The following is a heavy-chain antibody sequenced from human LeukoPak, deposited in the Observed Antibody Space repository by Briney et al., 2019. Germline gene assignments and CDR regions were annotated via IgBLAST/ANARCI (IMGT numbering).Heavy chain of an antibody. J-gene: IGHJ4*02. CDR3: ARSPNVVDY. Sequence: GRSLRLSCAASGFTFDDYAMHWVRQAPGKGLEWVSGTSWNSGNIVYADSVKGRFTISRDNAKNSLFLQMNSLRAEDTAVYYCARSPNVVDYWGQGTLVTVSS. D-gene: IGHD5-24*01. V-gene: IGHV3-9*01. CDR2: TSWNSGNI. CDR1: GFTFDDYA.